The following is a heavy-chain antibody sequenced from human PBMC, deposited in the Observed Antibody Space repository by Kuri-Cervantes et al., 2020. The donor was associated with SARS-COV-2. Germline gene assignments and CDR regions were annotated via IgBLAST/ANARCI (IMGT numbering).Heavy chain of an antibody. V-gene: IGHV3-23*03. Sequence: GESLKISCAASEFTFSSYAMSWVRQAPGKGLEWVSVIYSGGSSTYYADSVKGRFTISRDNSKNTLYLQMNSLRAEDTAVYYCASMVRGNYGMDVWGQGTTVTVSS. CDR3: ASMVRGNYGMDV. CDR2: IYSGGSST. CDR1: EFTFSSYA. D-gene: IGHD3-10*01. J-gene: IGHJ6*02.